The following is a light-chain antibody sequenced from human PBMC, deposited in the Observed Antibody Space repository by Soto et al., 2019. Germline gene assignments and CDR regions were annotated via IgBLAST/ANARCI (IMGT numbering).Light chain of an antibody. Sequence: QPVLTQPASVSGSPGQSITISCTGTSSDVESYDLVSWYQRHLGKAPKLIIYEGGKRPSEVSARFSGSRSGNTASLTISRLQAEDEADYYCCSYVGSDTFHVVFGGGTKVTVL. CDR2: EGG. V-gene: IGLV2-23*01. CDR1: SSDVESYDL. CDR3: CSYVGSDTFHVV. J-gene: IGLJ2*01.